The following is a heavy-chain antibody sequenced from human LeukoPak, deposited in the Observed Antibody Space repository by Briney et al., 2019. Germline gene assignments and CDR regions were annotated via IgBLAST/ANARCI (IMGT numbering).Heavy chain of an antibody. Sequence: PSQTLSLTCTVSGGSISSGSYYWSWIRQPAGKGLEWIGRIYTSGSTNYNPSLKSRVTISVDTSKNQFSLRLSSVTAADTAVYYCARDWDAFDIWGQGTMVTVSS. CDR2: IYTSGST. CDR3: ARDWDAFDI. CDR1: GGSISSGSYY. J-gene: IGHJ3*02. V-gene: IGHV4-61*02.